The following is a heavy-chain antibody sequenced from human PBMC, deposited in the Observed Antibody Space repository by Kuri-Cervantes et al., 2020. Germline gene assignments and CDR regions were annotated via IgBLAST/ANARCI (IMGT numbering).Heavy chain of an antibody. CDR3: ATYSGSYGDY. V-gene: IGHV4-38-2*02. D-gene: IGHD1-26*01. CDR2: IHHSGIT. CDR1: GYSFTSDYH. J-gene: IGHJ4*02. Sequence: GSLRLSCTVSGYSFTSDYHWGWIRQPPGKGLEWIGTIHHSGITYYNPSLKSRVTISIDTSKNQFSLKVTSVTAADTAVYYCATYSGSYGDYWGQGTLVTVSS.